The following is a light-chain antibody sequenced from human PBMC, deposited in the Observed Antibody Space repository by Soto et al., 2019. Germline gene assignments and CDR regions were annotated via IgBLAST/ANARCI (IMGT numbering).Light chain of an antibody. J-gene: IGKJ5*01. CDR3: EQYGSSPS. Sequence: EIVLTQSPGTLSLFPGERATLSCRASQSLSTSYLAWYRLQSGQAPRLLIYAASSRPSGIPDRFSGSGSGTDFTLTISRLEPEDFAVYYWEQYGSSPSFGQGTRLEIK. V-gene: IGKV3-20*01. CDR2: AAS. CDR1: QSLSTSY.